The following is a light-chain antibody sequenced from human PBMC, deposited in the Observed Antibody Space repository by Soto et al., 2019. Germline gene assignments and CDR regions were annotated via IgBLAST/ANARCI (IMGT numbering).Light chain of an antibody. J-gene: IGLJ2*01. V-gene: IGLV2-23*02. CDR1: SNDVGNYNL. Sequence: QPASVSGSPGQSITISCTGTSNDVGNYNLVSWYQQHPGKAPKLIIYATTKRPSGVSNRYSGSKSGNTASLTISGLQAEDEANYHCCSYAGSVTFTFGGGTKLTVL. CDR2: ATT. CDR3: CSYAGSVTFT.